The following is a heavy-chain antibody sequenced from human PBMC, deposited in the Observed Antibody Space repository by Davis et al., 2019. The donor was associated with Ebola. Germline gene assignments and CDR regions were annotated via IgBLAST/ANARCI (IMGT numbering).Heavy chain of an antibody. J-gene: IGHJ4*02. Sequence: ASVKVSCKASGYTFTSYGISWVRQTPGQGLEWMGWISAYNGNTNYAQKLQGRVTMTTDTSTSTAYMELRSLRSDDTAVYYCARDIRTYSSSWCGDYWGQGTLVTVSS. CDR3: ARDIRTYSSSWCGDY. CDR1: GYTFTSYG. D-gene: IGHD6-13*01. V-gene: IGHV1-18*01. CDR2: ISAYNGNT.